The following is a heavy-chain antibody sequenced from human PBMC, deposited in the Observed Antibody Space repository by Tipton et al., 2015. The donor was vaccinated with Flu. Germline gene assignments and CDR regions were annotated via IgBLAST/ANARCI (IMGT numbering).Heavy chain of an antibody. D-gene: IGHD2-21*01. CDR1: GFAFSSYW. V-gene: IGHV3-7*03. Sequence: SLRLSCAASGFAFSSYWMHWVRQAPGKGLEWVANINQDGSEKYYVDSVKGRFTISRDNAKNSLYLQMNSLRADDTAVYYCARQIGGCDCYWGQGALVTVSS. CDR2: INQDGSEK. J-gene: IGHJ4*02. CDR3: ARQIGGCDCY.